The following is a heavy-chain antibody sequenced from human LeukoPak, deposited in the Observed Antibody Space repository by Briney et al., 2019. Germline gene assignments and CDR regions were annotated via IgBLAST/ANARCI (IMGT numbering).Heavy chain of an antibody. Sequence: ASVKVSCKASGYAFGFYGISWVRQAPGQGLEWMGWISVNNDNTHCAQKFQGRVTMTEDTSTDTAYMELSSLRSEDTAVYYCATEVARVAATSSVGAFDIWGQGTMVTVSS. D-gene: IGHD2-15*01. CDR2: ISVNNDNT. CDR3: ATEVARVAATSSVGAFDI. V-gene: IGHV1-18*01. CDR1: GYAFGFYG. J-gene: IGHJ3*02.